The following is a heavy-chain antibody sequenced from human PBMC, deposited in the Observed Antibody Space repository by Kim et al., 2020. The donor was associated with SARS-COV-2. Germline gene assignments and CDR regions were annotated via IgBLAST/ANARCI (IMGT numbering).Heavy chain of an antibody. V-gene: IGHV1-69*04. Sequence: QKVQGRIPITADNSTTTVYMELSSLRTEDTAVYYCARARGSVRGIINWFDPWGQGTLVTVSS. CDR3: ARARGSVRGIINWFDP. D-gene: IGHD3-10*01. J-gene: IGHJ5*02.